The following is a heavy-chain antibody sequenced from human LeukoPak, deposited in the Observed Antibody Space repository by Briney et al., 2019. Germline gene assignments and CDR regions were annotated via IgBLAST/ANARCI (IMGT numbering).Heavy chain of an antibody. Sequence: PGGSLRLSCAASGFTFSSYNMNWVRQAPGKGLEWVSHISSSGRNMYYADSVKGRFTISRDNAKKLLYLQMNSLRGEDTAVYYCARLGSFCTNGVCYGAWGQGTLVTVSS. CDR1: GFTFSSYN. D-gene: IGHD2-8*01. CDR2: ISSSGRNM. V-gene: IGHV3-48*04. CDR3: ARLGSFCTNGVCYGA. J-gene: IGHJ5*02.